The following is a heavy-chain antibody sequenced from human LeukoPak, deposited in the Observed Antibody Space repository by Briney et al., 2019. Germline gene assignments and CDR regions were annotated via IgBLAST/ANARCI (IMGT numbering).Heavy chain of an antibody. V-gene: IGHV3-74*01. CDR2: INGDGSDT. CDR1: GFTFDDYG. D-gene: IGHD1-7*01. CDR3: VRDPPEREELFDY. J-gene: IGHJ4*02. Sequence: PGGSLRLSCAASGFTFDDYGMSWVRQAPGKGLEWVSRINGDGSDTSYADSVRGRFTISRDNAKNTLFLQMNSLRAEDTAVYYCVRDPPEREELFDYWGQGTLVTVTS.